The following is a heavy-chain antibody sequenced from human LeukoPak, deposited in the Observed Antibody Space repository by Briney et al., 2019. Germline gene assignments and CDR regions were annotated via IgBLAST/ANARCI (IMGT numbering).Heavy chain of an antibody. J-gene: IGHJ4*02. CDR3: ARHLVGYCSSTSCPQFGY. CDR1: GGSISSSSYY. CDR2: IYYSGST. D-gene: IGHD2-2*03. Sequence: PSETLSLTCTVSGGSISSSSYYWGWIRQPPGKGLEWIGSIYYSGSTYYNPSLKSRVTISVDTSKNQFSLKLSSVAAADTAVYCCARHLVGYCSSTSCPQFGYWGQGTLVTVSS. V-gene: IGHV4-39*01.